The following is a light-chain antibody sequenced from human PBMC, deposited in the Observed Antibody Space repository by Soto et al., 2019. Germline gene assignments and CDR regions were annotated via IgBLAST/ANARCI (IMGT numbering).Light chain of an antibody. Sequence: QSALTQPASVSGSPGQSIAISCTGTTSDVGGYNYVSWYQQHPGKAPKLMIYDVSNRPSGVSNRFSGSKSGNTASLTISGLRAEDEADYYCSSHTSSGTRVFGGGTKLTVL. CDR1: TSDVGGYNY. CDR3: SSHTSSGTRV. J-gene: IGLJ2*01. CDR2: DVS. V-gene: IGLV2-14*01.